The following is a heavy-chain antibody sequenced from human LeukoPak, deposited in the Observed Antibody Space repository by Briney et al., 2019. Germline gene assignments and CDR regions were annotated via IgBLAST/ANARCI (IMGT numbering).Heavy chain of an antibody. V-gene: IGHV1-18*01. Sequence: ASVKVSCKASGYTFTSYGISWVRQAPGQGLEWMGWISAYNGNTNYAQKLQGRATMTTDTSTSTAYMELRSLRSDDTAVYYCARDRPYDSSGYWGGYYYYYYGMDVWGQGTTVTVSS. CDR3: ARDRPYDSSGYWGGYYYYYYGMDV. J-gene: IGHJ6*02. CDR1: GYTFTSYG. CDR2: ISAYNGNT. D-gene: IGHD3-22*01.